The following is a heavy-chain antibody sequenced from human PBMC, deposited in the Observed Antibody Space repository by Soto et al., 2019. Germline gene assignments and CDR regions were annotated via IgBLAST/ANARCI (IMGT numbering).Heavy chain of an antibody. V-gene: IGHV4-59*01. D-gene: IGHD3-3*01. CDR3: AREDGDFWSGCIDY. J-gene: IGHJ4*02. CDR1: GGSIISYY. CDR2: IYYSGST. Sequence: SETLSLTCTVSGGSIISYYWSWILQPPGKGLEWIGYIYYSGSTNYNPSLKSRVTISVDTSKNQFSLKLSSVTAADTAVYYCAREDGDFWSGCIDYWGQGILVTVSS.